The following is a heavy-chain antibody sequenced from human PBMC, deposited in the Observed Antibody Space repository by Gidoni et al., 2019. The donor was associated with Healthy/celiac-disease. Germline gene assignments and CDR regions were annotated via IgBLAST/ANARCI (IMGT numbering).Heavy chain of an antibody. V-gene: IGHV3-30-3*01. CDR1: GFTFSSYA. CDR3: ARGLYGSGSYFDY. J-gene: IGHJ4*02. Sequence: QVQLVESGGGVVQPGRSLRLSCAASGFTFSSYAMHWVRQAPGKGLEWVAVISYDGSNKYYADSVKGRFTISRDNSKNTLYLQMNSLRAEDTAVYYCARGLYGSGSYFDYWGQGTLVTVSS. CDR2: ISYDGSNK. D-gene: IGHD3-10*01.